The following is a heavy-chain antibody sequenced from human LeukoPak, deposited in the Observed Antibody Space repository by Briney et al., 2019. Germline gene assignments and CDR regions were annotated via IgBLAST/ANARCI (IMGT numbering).Heavy chain of an antibody. CDR3: ARDPTNTSGRYAYFDS. CDR2: ISCYNGDT. Sequence: ASVKVSCKASGYTFTHHGISWVRQAPGQGLEWMAWISCYNGDTHYAQKFQGRVTLTTDTSTTTTYMELRSLRSDDTAVYYCARDPTNTSGRYAYFDSWGQGTLVTVSS. V-gene: IGHV1-18*01. D-gene: IGHD6-19*01. CDR1: GYTFTHHG. J-gene: IGHJ4*02.